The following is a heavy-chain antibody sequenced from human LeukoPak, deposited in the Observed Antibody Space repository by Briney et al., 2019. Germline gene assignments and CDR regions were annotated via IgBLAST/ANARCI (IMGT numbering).Heavy chain of an antibody. D-gene: IGHD3-16*02. CDR3: ARDYYDYVWGSYPVDY. CDR1: GFTFSSYA. Sequence: GGSLRLSCAASGFTFSSYAMSWVRQAPGKGLEWVSSISSSSSYIYYADSVKGRFTISRDNAKNSLYLQMNSLRAEDTAVYYCARDYYDYVWGSYPVDYWGQGTLVTVSS. CDR2: ISSSSSYI. V-gene: IGHV3-21*01. J-gene: IGHJ4*02.